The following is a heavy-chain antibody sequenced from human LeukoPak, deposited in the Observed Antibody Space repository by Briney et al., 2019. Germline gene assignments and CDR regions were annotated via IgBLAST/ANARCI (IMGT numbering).Heavy chain of an antibody. CDR3: ARGSRSSDWNH. Sequence: PGGSLRLSCAASGFTFSSYAMYWVRQAPGKGLEWVSAISDSGGSTFYAASVKGRFTISRDNSKNTLHLLMNSLRAEDTAVYYCARGSRSSDWNHWGQGTLVTVSS. CDR2: ISDSGGST. J-gene: IGHJ5*02. V-gene: IGHV3-23*01. D-gene: IGHD2-21*02. CDR1: GFTFSSYA.